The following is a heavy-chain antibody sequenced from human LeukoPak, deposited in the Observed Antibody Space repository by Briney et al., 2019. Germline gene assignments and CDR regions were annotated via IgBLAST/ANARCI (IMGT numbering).Heavy chain of an antibody. D-gene: IGHD4-17*01. CDR2: IYSGGST. CDR3: ARDRYGAIDAFDI. V-gene: IGHV4-4*08. Sequence: SETLSLNCKVSGGSISSDYWIWIRQPPGRGLEWIGNIYSGGSTNYNPSLKSRVAISVDTSRNQFSLKLSSVTAADTAVYYCARDRYGAIDAFDIWGQGTMVTVSS. CDR1: GGSISSDY. J-gene: IGHJ3*02.